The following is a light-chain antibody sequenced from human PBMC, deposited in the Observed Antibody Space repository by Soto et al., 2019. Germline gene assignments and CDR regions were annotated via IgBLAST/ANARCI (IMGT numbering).Light chain of an antibody. J-gene: IGLJ1*01. CDR3: QSYDSSLNTYV. CDR2: NNN. CDR1: SSNFGAGYD. Sequence: QSVLTQPPSVSAAPGQKVTISCSGSSSNFGAGYDAHWYQQVPGTAPKLLMYNNNNRPSGVPDRFSGSKSATSASLAITGLRAEDEADYYCQSYDSSLNTYVFGTGTKVTVL. V-gene: IGLV1-40*01.